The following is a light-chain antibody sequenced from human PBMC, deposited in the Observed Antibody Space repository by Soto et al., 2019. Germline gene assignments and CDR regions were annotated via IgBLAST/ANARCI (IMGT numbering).Light chain of an antibody. CDR1: SSDVGAYNY. J-gene: IGLJ3*02. V-gene: IGLV2-11*01. CDR3: CSYAGSYTYWV. Sequence: QSALTQPRSVSGSPGQSVTISCTGTSSDVGAYNYVSWYHQHPGKAPKLMIYDVSKRPAGVPDRFSGSKSVNTASLTISGRHAEDEADYYCCSYAGSYTYWVFGGGTKLTVL. CDR2: DVS.